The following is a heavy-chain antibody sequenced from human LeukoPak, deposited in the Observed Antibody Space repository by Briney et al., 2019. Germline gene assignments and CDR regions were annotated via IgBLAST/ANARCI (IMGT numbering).Heavy chain of an antibody. J-gene: IGHJ4*02. D-gene: IGHD3-16*01. CDR3: AKDLGDMLPEHY. CDR2: ISDDGGNK. Sequence: PGGSLRLSCAASGFTFSSYGMHWVRQAPGKGLEWVTLISDDGGNKYYAAYVKGRFTISRDNSKNTLYLHMSSLRAEDTAVYYCAKDLGDMLPEHYWGQGTLVTVSS. V-gene: IGHV3-30*18. CDR1: GFTFSSYG.